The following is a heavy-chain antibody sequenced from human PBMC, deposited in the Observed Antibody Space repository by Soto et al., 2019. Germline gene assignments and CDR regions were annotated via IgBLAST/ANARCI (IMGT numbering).Heavy chain of an antibody. CDR2: IYYSGST. CDR3: ARTAGYYPHYFDY. CDR1: GGSISSYY. V-gene: IGHV4-59*08. Sequence: PSETLSLTCTVSGGSISSYYWSWIRQPPGKGLEWIGYIYYSGSTNYNPSLKSRVTISVDTSKNQFSLKLSSVTAADTAVYYCARTAGYYPHYFDYWGQGTLVTVSS. D-gene: IGHD3-22*01. J-gene: IGHJ4*02.